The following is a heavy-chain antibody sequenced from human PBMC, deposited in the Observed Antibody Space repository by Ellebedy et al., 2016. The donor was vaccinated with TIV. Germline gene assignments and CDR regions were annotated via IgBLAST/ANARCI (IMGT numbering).Heavy chain of an antibody. J-gene: IGHJ4*02. CDR1: GFTFSSYA. D-gene: IGHD3-22*01. V-gene: IGHV3-23*01. Sequence: PGGSLRLSCAASGFTFSSYAMVWVRQAPGKGLEWVSDMRSSGGSAHYADSVKGRFAISRDNSKNTLFLQMKSLRADDTAVYYCAKGRGGGSDSSAPRYYFDYWGLGTLVTVSS. CDR2: MRSSGGSA. CDR3: AKGRGGGSDSSAPRYYFDY.